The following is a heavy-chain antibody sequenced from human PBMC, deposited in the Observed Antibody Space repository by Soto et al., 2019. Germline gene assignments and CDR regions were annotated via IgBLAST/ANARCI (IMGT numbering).Heavy chain of an antibody. J-gene: IGHJ4*02. V-gene: IGHV1-69*05. Sequence: QVQLVQSGAEVKKPGSSVKVSCKASGGTFSSYAISWVRQAPGQGLEWMGGIIPIFGTANYAQKFQGRVTITXXEXTXXAYMELSSLRSEDTAVYYCARVGRSGYYYSAFFDYWGQGTLVTVSS. CDR2: IIPIFGTA. D-gene: IGHD3-22*01. CDR1: GGTFSSYA. CDR3: ARVGRSGYYYSAFFDY.